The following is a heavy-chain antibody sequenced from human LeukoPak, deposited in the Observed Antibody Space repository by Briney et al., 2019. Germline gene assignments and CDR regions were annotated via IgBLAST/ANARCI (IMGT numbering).Heavy chain of an antibody. Sequence: SETLSLTCTVSGGSISSYYWSWIRQPPGKGLEWIGYIYYSGSTNYNPSLKSRVTKSVDTSKNQFSLKLSSVTAADTAVYYCAREYYDFWSGSMDVWGKGTTVTVSS. CDR2: IYYSGST. CDR1: GGSISSYY. D-gene: IGHD3-3*01. CDR3: AREYYDFWSGSMDV. V-gene: IGHV4-59*01. J-gene: IGHJ6*04.